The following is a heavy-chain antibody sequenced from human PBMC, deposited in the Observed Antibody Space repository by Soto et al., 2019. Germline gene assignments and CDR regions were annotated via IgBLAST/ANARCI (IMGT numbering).Heavy chain of an antibody. Sequence: QVQLVQSGAEVKKPGASVKVSCKASGYTFTRYTMYWVRQAPGQRLECMGWINAGNDNIKYSQKFQGRVTITTDTCASTAYMALTSLRSEDTAVYYCAIFGGSVSGWGQGTLVTVSS. V-gene: IGHV1-3*01. CDR2: INAGNDNI. J-gene: IGHJ4*02. CDR3: AIFGGSVSG. D-gene: IGHD3-10*01. CDR1: GYTFTRYT.